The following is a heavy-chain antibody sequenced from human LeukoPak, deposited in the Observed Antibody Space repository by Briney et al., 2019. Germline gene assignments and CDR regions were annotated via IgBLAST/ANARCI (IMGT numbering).Heavy chain of an antibody. Sequence: GGSLRLSCAASGFTFSSYEMNWVRQAPGKGLEWVSYISGNGSPIYYADSVKGRFTISRDNSKNSLFLQLNSLRADNTAVYYCARDPEFSYGYYFDYWGQGTLVTVSS. V-gene: IGHV3-48*03. D-gene: IGHD5-18*01. CDR1: GFTFSSYE. J-gene: IGHJ4*02. CDR3: ARDPEFSYGYYFDY. CDR2: ISGNGSPI.